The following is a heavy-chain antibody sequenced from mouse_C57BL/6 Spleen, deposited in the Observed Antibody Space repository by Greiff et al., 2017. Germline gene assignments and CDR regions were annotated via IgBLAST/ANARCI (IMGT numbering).Heavy chain of an antibody. CDR1: GFTFSDYG. CDR3: AAPSYYYGSSYRAIDY. D-gene: IGHD1-1*01. V-gene: IGHV5-17*01. J-gene: IGHJ4*01. CDR2: ISSGSSTI. Sequence: EVKVVESGGGLVKPGGSLKLSCAASGFTFSDYGMHWVRQAPEKGLEWVAYISSGSSTIYYADTVKGRFTISRDNAKNTLFLQMTSLRSEDTAMYYCAAPSYYYGSSYRAIDYWGQGTSVTVSS.